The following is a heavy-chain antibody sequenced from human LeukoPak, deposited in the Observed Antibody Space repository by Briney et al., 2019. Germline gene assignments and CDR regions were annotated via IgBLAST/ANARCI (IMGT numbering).Heavy chain of an antibody. V-gene: IGHV3-23*01. CDR1: GFTFSSYA. CDR2: ISGSGGST. D-gene: IGHD6-6*01. Sequence: GGSLRLSCATSGFTFSSYAMSWVRQAPGKGLEWVSAISGSGGSTSYADSVKGRFTVSRDNSKNTLYLQMNSLRAEDTAVYYCAKGTGIAARPSPFDYWGQGTLVTVSS. J-gene: IGHJ4*02. CDR3: AKGTGIAARPSPFDY.